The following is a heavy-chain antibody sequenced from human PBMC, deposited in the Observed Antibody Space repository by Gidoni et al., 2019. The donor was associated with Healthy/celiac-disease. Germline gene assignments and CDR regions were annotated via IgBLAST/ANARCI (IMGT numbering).Heavy chain of an antibody. CDR3: ATGGVFGVVAAYYFDY. CDR2: FDPEDGET. D-gene: IGHD3-3*01. Sequence: QVQLVQSGAEVKKPGASVKVSCTVSGYPLTELSMHWVRQAPGKGLEWMGGFDPEDGETIYAQKFQGRVTMTEDTSTDTAYMELSSLRSEDTAVYYCATGGVFGVVAAYYFDYWGQGTLVTVSS. CDR1: GYPLTELS. V-gene: IGHV1-24*01. J-gene: IGHJ4*02.